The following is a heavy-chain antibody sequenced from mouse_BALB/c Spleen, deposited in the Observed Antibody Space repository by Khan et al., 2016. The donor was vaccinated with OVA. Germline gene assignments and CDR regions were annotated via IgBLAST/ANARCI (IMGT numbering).Heavy chain of an antibody. CDR2: INPSNGRT. D-gene: IGHD2-1*01. Sequence: QVQLQQPGAELVNPGASVNLSCKASGYILTSYWMHWVKQRPGQGLEWIGEINPSNGRTNYNEKFKSKATLTVDKSSSTAYMQLSSPTSEDSAVXYCARLLFNFDYWGQGTTLTVSS. CDR1: GYILTSYW. J-gene: IGHJ2*01. V-gene: IGHV1S81*02. CDR3: ARLLFNFDY.